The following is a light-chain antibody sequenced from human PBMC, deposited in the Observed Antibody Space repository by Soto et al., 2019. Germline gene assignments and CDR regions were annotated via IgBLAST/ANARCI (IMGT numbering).Light chain of an antibody. CDR1: QTISTW. CDR2: KAS. CDR3: QQYNSYPWT. Sequence: IQMTQSPSTLSASVGDRVTFTCRASQTISTWLAWYKQKPGEAPKLLIYKASTLEVGVPSRFSASGSGTEFTLTINTLQPADFATYYCQQYNSYPWTFDQGTKV. V-gene: IGKV1-5*03. J-gene: IGKJ1*01.